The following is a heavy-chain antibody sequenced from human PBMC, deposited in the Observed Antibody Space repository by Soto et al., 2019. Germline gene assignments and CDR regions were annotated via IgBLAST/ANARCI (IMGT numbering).Heavy chain of an antibody. CDR2: IYYSGST. Sequence: SETLSLTCTVSGGSISSGDYYWSWIRQPPGKGLEWIGYIYYSGSTYYNPSLKSRVTISVDTSKNQFSLKLSSVTAADTAVYYCASTYYYDSSGYYHGDDAFDIWGQGTMVTVSS. D-gene: IGHD3-22*01. J-gene: IGHJ3*02. CDR3: ASTYYYDSSGYYHGDDAFDI. CDR1: GGSISSGDYY. V-gene: IGHV4-39*01.